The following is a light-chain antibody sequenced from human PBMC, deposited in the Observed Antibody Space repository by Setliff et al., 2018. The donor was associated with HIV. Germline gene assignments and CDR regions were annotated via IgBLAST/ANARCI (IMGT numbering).Light chain of an antibody. V-gene: IGLV1-44*01. CDR3: ATWDDNLNGPL. J-gene: IGLJ2*01. CDR1: TSNIGSNT. Sequence: QSVLTQPPSASGTPGQTVTISCSGSTSNIGSNTVNWYQQLPGTAPKLLIFSDNQRPSGVPDRFSASKSGTSASLAISGLQSDDDSNYYCATWDDNLNGPLFGGGTKVTVL. CDR2: SDN.